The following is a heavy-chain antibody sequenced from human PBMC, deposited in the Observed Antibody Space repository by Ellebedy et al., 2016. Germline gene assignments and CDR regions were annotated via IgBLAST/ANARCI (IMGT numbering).Heavy chain of an antibody. V-gene: IGHV3-48*04. CDR3: ARGPSIAVALYNWFDP. CDR2: ISSSSSTI. Sequence: GESLKISXAASGFTFSSYSMNWVRQAPGKGLEWVSYISSSSSTIYYADSVKGRFTISRDNAKNSLYLQMNSLRAEDTAVYYCARGPSIAVALYNWFDPWGQGTLVTVSS. J-gene: IGHJ5*02. CDR1: GFTFSSYS. D-gene: IGHD6-19*01.